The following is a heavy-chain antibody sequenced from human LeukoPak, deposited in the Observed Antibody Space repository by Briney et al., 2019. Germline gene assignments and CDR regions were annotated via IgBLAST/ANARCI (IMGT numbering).Heavy chain of an antibody. Sequence: GGSLRLSCAASGFTFSSYAMSWVRQAPGKGLEWVSSISSSSSYIYYADSVKGRFTISRDNAKNSLYLQMNSLRAEDTAVYYCARTEVGATNNWGQGTLVTVSS. CDR3: ARTEVGATNN. CDR1: GFTFSSYA. CDR2: ISSSSSYI. J-gene: IGHJ4*02. V-gene: IGHV3-21*01. D-gene: IGHD1-26*01.